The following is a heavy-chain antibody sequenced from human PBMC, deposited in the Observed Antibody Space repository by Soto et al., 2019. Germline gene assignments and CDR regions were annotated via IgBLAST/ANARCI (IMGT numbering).Heavy chain of an antibody. CDR2: ISYDGSNK. CDR3: ARDLVYDYDFWSGALAY. V-gene: IGHV3-30-3*01. D-gene: IGHD3-3*01. Sequence: GGSLRLSCAASGFTFSSYAMHWVRQAPGKGLEWVAVISYDGSNKYYADSVKGRFTISRDNSKNTLYLQMNSLRAEDTAVYYCARDLVYDYDFWSGALAYWGQGTLVTVSS. CDR1: GFTFSSYA. J-gene: IGHJ4*02.